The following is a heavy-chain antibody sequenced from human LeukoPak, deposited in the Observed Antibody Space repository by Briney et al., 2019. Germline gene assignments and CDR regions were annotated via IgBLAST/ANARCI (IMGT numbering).Heavy chain of an antibody. V-gene: IGHV4-4*07. CDR1: GGSISSYY. CDR3: ARDGPDHSGWSVATYYYYMDV. D-gene: IGHD6-19*01. CDR2: IYTSGST. J-gene: IGHJ6*03. Sequence: SETLSLTCTVSGGSISSYYWSWIRQPAGKGLEWIGRIYTSGSTNYNPSLKSRVTMSVDTSKNQFSLKLSSVTAADTAVYYCARDGPDHSGWSVATYYYYMDVWGKGTTVTVSS.